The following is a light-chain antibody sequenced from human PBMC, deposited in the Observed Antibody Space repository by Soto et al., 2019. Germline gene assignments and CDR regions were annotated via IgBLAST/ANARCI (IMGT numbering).Light chain of an antibody. CDR2: AAS. V-gene: IGKV1-9*01. CDR1: QGISSY. CDR3: QQLNSFPLT. J-gene: IGKJ5*01. Sequence: IQLTQSPSFLSASVGDRVTITCRASQGISSYLAWYQQTPGKAPNLLIYAASTLQSGVPSRFSGSGSGTEFTLTISSLQPEDFATYYCQQLNSFPLTFGHGTRLEIK.